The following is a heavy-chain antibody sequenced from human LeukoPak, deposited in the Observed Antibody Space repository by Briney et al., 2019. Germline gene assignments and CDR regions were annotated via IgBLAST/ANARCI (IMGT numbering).Heavy chain of an antibody. V-gene: IGHV1-18*01. CDR1: GYTLTSYG. J-gene: IGHJ4*02. Sequence: ASVKVSCKASGYTLTSYGLSWVRQAPGQGLEWMGWISTYNGNTNYAQKFQGRVTMTTDTSTTTAYMELRSLRSDDTAVYYCARGSPPRRNYDSRGYYSYYFDYWGQGTLVTVSS. CDR2: ISTYNGNT. CDR3: ARGSPPRRNYDSRGYYSYYFDY. D-gene: IGHD3-22*01.